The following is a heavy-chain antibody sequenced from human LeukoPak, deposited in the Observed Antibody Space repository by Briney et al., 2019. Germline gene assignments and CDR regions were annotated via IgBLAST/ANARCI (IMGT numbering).Heavy chain of an antibody. D-gene: IGHD3-3*01. CDR1: GFTFSSYS. J-gene: IGHJ3*02. CDR3: ARGAPYYDFWSGHLTLNAFDI. Sequence: GGSLRLSCAASGFTFSSYSMNWVRQAPGKGLEWVSSISSSSSYIYYADSVKGRFTISRDNAKNSLYLQMNSLRAEDTAVYYCARGAPYYDFWSGHLTLNAFDIWGQGTMVTVSS. CDR2: ISSSSSYI. V-gene: IGHV3-21*01.